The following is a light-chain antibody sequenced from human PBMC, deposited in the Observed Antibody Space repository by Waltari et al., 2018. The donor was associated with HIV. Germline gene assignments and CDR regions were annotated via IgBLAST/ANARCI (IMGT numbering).Light chain of an antibody. J-gene: IGKJ2*01. CDR2: SAA. CDR3: QQSKTFPLD. CDR1: QDIARL. Sequence: DIQMTQSPSSVSAFVGDRVTITCRASQDIARLLAWYQQKPGKAPKLLIYSAASLHSGVPSRFSGNGSGTDFTLTISSLQPADSATYYCQQSKTFPLDFGQGSKLEI. V-gene: IGKV1-12*01.